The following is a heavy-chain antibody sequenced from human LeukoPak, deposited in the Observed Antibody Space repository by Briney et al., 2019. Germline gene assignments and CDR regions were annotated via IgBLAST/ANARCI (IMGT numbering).Heavy chain of an antibody. V-gene: IGHV3-21*01. CDR3: ARGLIRYYYDSSAYYFDY. D-gene: IGHD3-22*01. Sequence: SGGSLRLSCAASGFTFSSYSMNWVRQAPGKGLEWVSSISSSSSYIYYADSVKGRFTISRDNAKNSLYLQMNSLRAEDTAVYYCARGLIRYYYDSSAYYFDYWGQGTLVTVPS. J-gene: IGHJ4*02. CDR2: ISSSSSYI. CDR1: GFTFSSYS.